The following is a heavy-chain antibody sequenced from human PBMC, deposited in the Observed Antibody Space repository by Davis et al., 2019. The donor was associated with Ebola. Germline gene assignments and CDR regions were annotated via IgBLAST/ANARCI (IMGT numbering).Heavy chain of an antibody. CDR3: ARGNAEDIVVVPAAMGLGY. CDR2: INPSGGST. V-gene: IGHV1-46*01. Sequence: AASVKVSCKASGYTFTSYYMHWVRQAPGQGLEWMGIINPSGGSTSYAQKFQGRVTVTRDTSISTAYMELSRLRSDDTAVYYCARGNAEDIVVVPAAMGLGYWGQGTLVTVSS. D-gene: IGHD2-2*01. J-gene: IGHJ4*02. CDR1: GYTFTSYY.